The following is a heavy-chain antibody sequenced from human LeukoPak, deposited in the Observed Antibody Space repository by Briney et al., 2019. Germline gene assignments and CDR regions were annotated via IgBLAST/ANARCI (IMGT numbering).Heavy chain of an antibody. J-gene: IGHJ4*02. CDR3: ARGGLGNFD. D-gene: IGHD4-23*01. Sequence: PGGSLRLSCAASGFTFTTYWMSWVRQAPGKGLEWVANMKPDGTEKYYVDSVKGRFTISRDNAKNSLYLQMNSLRAEDTAVYYCARGGLGNFDWGQGTLVTVSS. V-gene: IGHV3-7*01. CDR2: MKPDGTEK. CDR1: GFTFTTYW.